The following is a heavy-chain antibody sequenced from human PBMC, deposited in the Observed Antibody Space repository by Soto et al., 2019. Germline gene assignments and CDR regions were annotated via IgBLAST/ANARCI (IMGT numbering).Heavy chain of an antibody. Sequence: QVQLVESGGGVVQPGRSLRLSCAASGFTFSNYAMHWVRQAPGKGLEWVAVVSYDGSHIYYADSAKGRFTISRDNSKKTLHLQMTSLRPEDTAVYYCAGNTDTPMATYYYGLDVW. CDR1: GFTFSNYA. V-gene: IGHV3-30-3*01. CDR3: AGNTDTPMATYYYGLDV. D-gene: IGHD5-18*01. CDR2: VSYDGSHI. J-gene: IGHJ6*01.